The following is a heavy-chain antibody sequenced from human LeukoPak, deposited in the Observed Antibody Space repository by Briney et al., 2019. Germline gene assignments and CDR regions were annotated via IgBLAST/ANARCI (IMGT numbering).Heavy chain of an antibody. V-gene: IGHV1-3*01. D-gene: IGHD4-17*01. Sequence: GESLKISCKGSGYIFTYHWIGWVRQAPGQRPEWVGWISAGTGNTKYSQKFQDRVTIDRDTSASTAYMELSSLRSEDTAVYYCASSHPNSDYGDYGSGHHYYGMDVWGQGTTVTVSS. CDR2: ISAGTGNT. CDR1: GYIFTYHW. J-gene: IGHJ6*02. CDR3: ASSHPNSDYGDYGSGHHYYGMDV.